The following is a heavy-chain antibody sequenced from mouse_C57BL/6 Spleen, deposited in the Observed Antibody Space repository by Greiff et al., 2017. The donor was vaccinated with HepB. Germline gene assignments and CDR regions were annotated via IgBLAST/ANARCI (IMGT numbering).Heavy chain of an antibody. V-gene: IGHV14-4*01. CDR3: ATSGDYAMDY. Sequence: EVKLQESGAELVRPGASVKLSCTASGFNIKDDYMHWVKQRPEQGLEWIGWIDPENGDTEYASKFQGKATITADTSSNTAYLQLSSLTSEDTAVYYCATSGDYAMDYWGQGTSVTVSS. CDR1: GFNIKDDY. J-gene: IGHJ4*01. D-gene: IGHD3-2*02. CDR2: IDPENGDT.